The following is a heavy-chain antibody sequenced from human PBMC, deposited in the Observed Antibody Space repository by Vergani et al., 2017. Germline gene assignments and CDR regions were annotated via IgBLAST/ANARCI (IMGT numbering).Heavy chain of an antibody. CDR1: GFSLSASAPG. CDR3: AHIQCHGSCQNAELDF. CDR2: VYWNDEK. J-gene: IGHJ4*02. D-gene: IGHD1-26*01. Sequence: QITLKESGPTLVKPTQTLTLTCTFSGFSLSASAPGVAWIRQPPGKALEWLGVVYWNDEKRYTPSLKSRLTITKDTSKSQVVLTMTNMVRVDTATYSCAHIQCHGSCQNAELDFWGQGTLVTVSS. V-gene: IGHV2-5*01.